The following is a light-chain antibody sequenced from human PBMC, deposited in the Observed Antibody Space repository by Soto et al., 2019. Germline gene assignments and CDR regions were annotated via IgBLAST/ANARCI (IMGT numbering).Light chain of an antibody. V-gene: IGKV1-5*03. J-gene: IGKJ1*01. Sequence: DIQMTQSPSTLSASVGDRVTITCRASQSISRWVAWYQQKPGKAPKLLIYKASSLESGVPSRFSGSGSGTEFTLTISSLQPDDFATYYCQQYNTYSTFGQGTKVEIK. CDR1: QSISRW. CDR3: QQYNTYST. CDR2: KAS.